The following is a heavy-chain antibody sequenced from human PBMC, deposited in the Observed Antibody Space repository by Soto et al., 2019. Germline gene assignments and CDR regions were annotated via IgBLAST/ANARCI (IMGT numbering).Heavy chain of an antibody. Sequence: SSVKVSCKASGYTFTSYGISWVRQAPGQGLEWMGWISAYNGNTNYAQKLQGRVTMTTDTSTSTDYMKLKSLRTDDTAVYYRPIYMGITIFGVVIPPYFDYWGQGTLVTVSS. D-gene: IGHD3-3*01. J-gene: IGHJ4*02. CDR1: GYTFTSYG. V-gene: IGHV1-18*01. CDR3: PIYMGITIFGVVIPPYFDY. CDR2: ISAYNGNT.